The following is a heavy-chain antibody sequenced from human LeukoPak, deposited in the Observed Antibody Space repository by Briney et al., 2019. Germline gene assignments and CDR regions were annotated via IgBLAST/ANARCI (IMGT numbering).Heavy chain of an antibody. CDR3: AILVGAIGFDY. J-gene: IGHJ4*02. CDR1: GYTFTGYY. D-gene: IGHD1-26*01. Sequence: ASVKVSCRASGYTFTGYYMHWVRQAPGEGLEWMGWINPNSGGTNYAQKFQGRVTMTRDTSISTAYMELSRLRSDDTAVYYCAILVGAIGFDYWGQGTLVTVSS. CDR2: INPNSGGT. V-gene: IGHV1-2*02.